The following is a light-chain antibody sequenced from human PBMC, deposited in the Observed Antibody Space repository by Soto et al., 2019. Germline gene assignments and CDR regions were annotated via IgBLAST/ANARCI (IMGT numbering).Light chain of an antibody. CDR2: KAS. J-gene: IGKJ1*01. V-gene: IGKV1-5*03. Sequence: DIHMTQSPSTLSASVGDRVTISCRASQSLSSWLAWYQQKPGKAPNLLIYKASSLESGVPSRFSGSGSGTEFTLTLSSLQPDDFATYYCQQYNSFWTFGQGTKVDI. CDR1: QSLSSW. CDR3: QQYNSFWT.